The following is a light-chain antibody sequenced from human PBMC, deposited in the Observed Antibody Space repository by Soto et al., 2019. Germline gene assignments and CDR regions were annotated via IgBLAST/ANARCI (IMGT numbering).Light chain of an antibody. CDR2: GAS. J-gene: IGKJ2*01. CDR1: QSVSSSY. CDR3: QQYGSSPPYT. Sequence: EIVLTQSPGTLSLSPGERATLSCRASQSVSSSYLARYQQKPGQAPRLLIYGASSRATGIPDRFSGSGSGTDFTLTISRLEPEDFAVYYCQQYGSSPPYTFGQGTKLELK. V-gene: IGKV3-20*01.